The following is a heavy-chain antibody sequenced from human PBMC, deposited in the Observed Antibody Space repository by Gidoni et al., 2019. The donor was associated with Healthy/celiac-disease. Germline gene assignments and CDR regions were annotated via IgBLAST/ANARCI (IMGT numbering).Heavy chain of an antibody. CDR2: IYSGGST. CDR1: GFTVSSNY. J-gene: IGHJ6*02. V-gene: IGHV3-53*02. CDR3: AVLSRYYYYGMDV. D-gene: IGHD3-16*01. Sequence: EVQLVETGGGLIQPGGSLRLSCSASGFTVSSNYMSWVRQAPGKGLEWVSVIYSGGSTYYADSVKGRFTISRDNSKNTLYLQMNSLRAEDTAVYYCAVLSRYYYYGMDVWGQGTTVTVSS.